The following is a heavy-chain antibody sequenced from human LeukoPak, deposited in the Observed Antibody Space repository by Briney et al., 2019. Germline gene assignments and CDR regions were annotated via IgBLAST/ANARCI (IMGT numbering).Heavy chain of an antibody. CDR2: ISSSSSTI. Sequence: GGSLRLSCAASGFTFSSYAMSWVRQAPGKGLEWVSYISSSSSTIYYADSVKGRFTISRDNAKNSLYLQMNSLRAEDTAVYYCARAFVDSNNDYWGQGTLVTVSS. V-gene: IGHV3-48*01. CDR1: GFTFSSYA. D-gene: IGHD2-21*01. J-gene: IGHJ4*02. CDR3: ARAFVDSNNDY.